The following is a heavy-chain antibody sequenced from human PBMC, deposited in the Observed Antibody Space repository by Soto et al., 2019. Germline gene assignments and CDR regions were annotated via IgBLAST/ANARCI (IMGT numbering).Heavy chain of an antibody. CDR2: ISSSSSTI. CDR3: ARDSREYNAYDYN. D-gene: IGHD5-12*01. Sequence: PVGSLRLSCAASGFTFSSYSMNWVRQAPGKGLEWVSYISSSSSTIYYADSVKGRFTISRDNAKSSLYLQMNSLRAEDTAVYYCARDSREYNAYDYNWGQGTLVNVSS. V-gene: IGHV3-48*04. CDR1: GFTFSSYS. J-gene: IGHJ4*02.